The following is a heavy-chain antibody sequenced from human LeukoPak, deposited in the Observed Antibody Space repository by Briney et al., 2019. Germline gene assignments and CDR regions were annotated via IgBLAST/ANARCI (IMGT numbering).Heavy chain of an antibody. CDR3: AKPQAGFDGGY. CDR2: ISGSGGST. Sequence: GGSLRLSCAASGFTFSSYAMSWVRQAPGKGLEWVSAISGSGGSTYYADSVKGRFTISRDNSKDTLYLQMNSLRAEDTAVYYCAKPQAGFDGGYWGQGTLVTVSS. J-gene: IGHJ4*02. D-gene: IGHD3-9*01. CDR1: GFTFSSYA. V-gene: IGHV3-23*01.